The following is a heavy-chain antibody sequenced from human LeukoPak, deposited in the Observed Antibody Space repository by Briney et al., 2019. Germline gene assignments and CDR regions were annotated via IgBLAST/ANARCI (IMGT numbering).Heavy chain of an antibody. V-gene: IGHV1-2*02. CDR3: ARSRPRILYLDP. CDR1: GYSFTDYY. Sequence: ASVKVSCKTSGYSFTDYYMHWVRQAPGQGLEWMGWINPNSGGTNYAQKFQGRVTMTRDTSISTAYMELSRLRSDDTAVYYCARSRPRILYLDPWGQGTLVTVSS. J-gene: IGHJ5*02. D-gene: IGHD2-15*01. CDR2: INPNSGGT.